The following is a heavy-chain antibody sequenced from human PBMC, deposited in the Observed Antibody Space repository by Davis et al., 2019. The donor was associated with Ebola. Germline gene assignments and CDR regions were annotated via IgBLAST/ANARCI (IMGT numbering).Heavy chain of an antibody. CDR3: ARQGRYSYGSYYYYGMDV. V-gene: IGHV5-51*01. D-gene: IGHD5-18*01. CDR1: GYSFTSYW. J-gene: IGHJ6*02. CDR2: IYPGDSDT. Sequence: PGGSLRLSCKGSGYSFTSYWIGWVRQMPGKGLEWMGIIYPGDSDTRYSPSFQGQVTISADKSISTAYLQWSSLKASDTAMYYCARQGRYSYGSYYYYGMDVWGQGTTVTVSS.